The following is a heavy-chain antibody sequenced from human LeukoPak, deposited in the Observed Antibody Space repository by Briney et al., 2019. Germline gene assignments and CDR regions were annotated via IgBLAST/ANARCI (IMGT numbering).Heavy chain of an antibody. D-gene: IGHD3-9*01. CDR2: IRYDGSNK. V-gene: IGHV3-30*02. CDR3: AKWGFDWLLSYFDY. Sequence: GGSLRLSCAASGFTFSSYGMHWVRQAPGKGLEWVAFIRYDGSNKYYADSVKGRFTISRDNSKNTLYLQMNSLRAEDTAVYYCAKWGFDWLLSYFDYWGQGTLVTVSS. J-gene: IGHJ4*02. CDR1: GFTFSSYG.